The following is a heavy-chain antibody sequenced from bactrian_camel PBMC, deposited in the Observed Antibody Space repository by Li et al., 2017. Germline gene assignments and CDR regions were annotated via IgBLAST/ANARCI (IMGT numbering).Heavy chain of an antibody. J-gene: IGHJ6*01. CDR3: AVEGSDPTSRVYGPLFCRFGY. Sequence: HVQLVESGGGSVQTGGSLRLSCAASKHPRTFNLYSMGWFRQAPGKEREAVAAIYTNGNSVYYADSGSGRFTIPQGNDKNTLFLQMNNLKPEDTAMYYCAVEGSDPTSRVYGPLFCRFGYYGQGTQVTVS. CDR1: KHPRTFNLYS. CDR2: IYTNGNSV. V-gene: IGHV3-3*01. D-gene: IGHD6*01.